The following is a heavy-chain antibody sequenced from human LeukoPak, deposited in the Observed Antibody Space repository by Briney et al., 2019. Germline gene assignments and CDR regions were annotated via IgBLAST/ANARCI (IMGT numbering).Heavy chain of an antibody. CDR1: GGSISGSF. J-gene: IGHJ4*02. Sequence: SETLSLTCTVSGGSISGSFWHWIRQPPGKGLEWIGYIYYSGSTNYNPSLKSRVTISVDTSKNQFSLRLSSVTAADTAVYYCASGGDSSGYYYGGGDYWGRGTLVTVSS. CDR2: IYYSGST. D-gene: IGHD3-22*01. V-gene: IGHV4-59*01. CDR3: ASGGDSSGYYYGGGDY.